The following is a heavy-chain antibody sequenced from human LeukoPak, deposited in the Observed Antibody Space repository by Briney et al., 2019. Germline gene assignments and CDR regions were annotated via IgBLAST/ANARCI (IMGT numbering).Heavy chain of an antibody. CDR3: ARVVRDSSGYVPHYFDY. Sequence: ASVKVSCKASGGTFSSYAISWVRQAPGQGLEWMGGIIPIFGTANYAQKFQGRVTITTDESTRTAYMELSSLRSEDTAVYYCARVVRDSSGYVPHYFDYWGQGTLVTVSS. J-gene: IGHJ4*02. D-gene: IGHD3-22*01. CDR2: IIPIFGTA. CDR1: GGTFSSYA. V-gene: IGHV1-69*05.